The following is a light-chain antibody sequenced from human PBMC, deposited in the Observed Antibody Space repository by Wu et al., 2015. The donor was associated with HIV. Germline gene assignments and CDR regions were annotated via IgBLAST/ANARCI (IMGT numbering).Light chain of an antibody. CDR1: QGISNS. Sequence: DIQMTQSPSSLSASVGDRVTITCRASQGISNSLAWYQQKPGKAPKLLLYAASRLESGVPSRFSGSGSGTDYTLTISSLQPEDFATYYCQQYYSTYTFGPGTKVDIK. CDR2: AAS. J-gene: IGKJ3*01. CDR3: QQYYSTYT. V-gene: IGKV1-NL1*01.